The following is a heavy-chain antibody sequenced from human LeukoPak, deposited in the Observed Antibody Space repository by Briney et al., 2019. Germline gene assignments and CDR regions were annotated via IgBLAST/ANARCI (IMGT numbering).Heavy chain of an antibody. CDR3: ARSGYCSSTSCTDDYYYGMDV. Sequence: GGSLRLSCAASGFTFSSYSMNWVRQAPGKGLEWVSYISSSSSTLYYADSVKSRFTISRDNAKNSLYLQRNSLRAEDTAVYYCARSGYCSSTSCTDDYYYGMDVWGQGTTVTVSS. J-gene: IGHJ6*02. CDR2: ISSSSSTL. V-gene: IGHV3-48*01. D-gene: IGHD2-2*01. CDR1: GFTFSSYS.